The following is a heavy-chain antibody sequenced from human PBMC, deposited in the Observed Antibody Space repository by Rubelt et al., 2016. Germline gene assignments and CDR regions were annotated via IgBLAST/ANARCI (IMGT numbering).Heavy chain of an antibody. J-gene: IGHJ2*01. CDR3: ARRAYGARENWYFDL. D-gene: IGHD4-17*01. CDR1: GGSISSTTYY. V-gene: IGHV4-39*01. CDR2: IYYSGST. Sequence: QLQLQESGPGLVKPSETLSLTCTVSGGSISSTTYYWGWIRQPPGTGLEWIGSIYYSGSTYYNPSLKSRVTIFVDTSKNQLSLKWSVVTGADTAVYYWARRAYGARENWYFDLWGRGTLVTVSS.